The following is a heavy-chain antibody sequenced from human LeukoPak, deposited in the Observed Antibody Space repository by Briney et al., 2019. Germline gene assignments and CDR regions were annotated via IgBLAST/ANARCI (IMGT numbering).Heavy chain of an antibody. CDR2: ISAYNGNT. D-gene: IGHD3-22*01. V-gene: IGHV1-18*01. CDR1: GYTFTSYG. CDR3: ARVDPYYYDNSGYYLSFDP. J-gene: IGHJ5*02. Sequence: ASVKVSCKASGYTFTSYGISWVRQAPGQGLEWMGWISAYNGNTNYAQKLQGRVTMTTDTSTSTAYMELRSLRSDDTAVYYCARVDPYYYDNSGYYLSFDPWGQGTLVTVSS.